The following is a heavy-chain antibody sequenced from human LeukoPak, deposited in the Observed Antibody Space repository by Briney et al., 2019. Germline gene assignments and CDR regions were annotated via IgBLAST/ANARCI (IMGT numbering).Heavy chain of an antibody. CDR3: ACLRGPSDY. CDR1: GFTVSSNY. J-gene: IGHJ4*02. D-gene: IGHD4-17*01. Sequence: GGSLRLSCAASGFTVSSNYMSWVRQAPGKGLEWVSVIYSGGSTYYADSVRGRFTISRDNTKNSLYLQMDSLTADDTAVYFCACLRGPSDYWGQGTLVTVSS. V-gene: IGHV3-53*01. CDR2: IYSGGST.